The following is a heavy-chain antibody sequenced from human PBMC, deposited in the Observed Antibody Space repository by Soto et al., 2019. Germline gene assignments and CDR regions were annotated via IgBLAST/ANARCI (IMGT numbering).Heavy chain of an antibody. CDR2: IYTSGST. CDR1: GDSMSKYY. CDR3: ARTVGAAYYFDF. J-gene: IGHJ4*02. D-gene: IGHD1-26*01. V-gene: IGHV4-4*07. Sequence: SETLSLTFTVSGDSMSKYYWSWIRQLAGKGLEWIGRIYTSGSTNYNPSLKSRVNMSIDTSNNHFSLNLKSVTAADAAVYYCARTVGAAYYFDFWGQGALVTVSS.